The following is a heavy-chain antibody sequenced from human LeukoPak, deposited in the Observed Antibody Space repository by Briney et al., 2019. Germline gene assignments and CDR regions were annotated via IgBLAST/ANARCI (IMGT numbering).Heavy chain of an antibody. CDR2: IYYSGST. CDR3: ARQGAHHYYYDSSGYLFDP. J-gene: IGHJ5*02. CDR1: GGSISSYY. D-gene: IGHD3-22*01. Sequence: SETLSLTCTVSGGSISSYYWSRIRQPPGKGLEWIGYIYYSGSTNYNPSLKSRVTISVDTSKNQFSLKLSSVTAADTAVYYCARQGAHHYYYDSSGYLFDPWGQGTLVTVSS. V-gene: IGHV4-59*08.